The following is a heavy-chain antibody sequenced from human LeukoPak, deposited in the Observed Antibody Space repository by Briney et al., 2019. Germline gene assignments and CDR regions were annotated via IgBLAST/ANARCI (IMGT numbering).Heavy chain of an antibody. CDR2: ISGYNGHP. J-gene: IGHJ4*02. D-gene: IGHD3-10*01. V-gene: IGHV1-18*01. Sequence: ASVKVSCKASGYTFSRYGIGWVRQAPGQGLEWMGWISGYNGHPKYAQYFQDRLTLATDTSTRTAYMELRSLRCDGPAVSYRAGGPPHRGEGHGGPGTLVPV. CDR1: GYTFSRYG. CDR3: AGGPPHRGEGH.